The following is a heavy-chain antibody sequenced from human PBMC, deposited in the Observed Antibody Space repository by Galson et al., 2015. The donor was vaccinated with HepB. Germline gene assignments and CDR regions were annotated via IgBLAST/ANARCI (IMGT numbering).Heavy chain of an antibody. V-gene: IGHV3-11*01. CDR3: ARGGYSRNGLDV. CDR2: ISSSGDTT. D-gene: IGHD6-13*01. J-gene: IGHJ6*02. Sequence: SLRLSCAASGFRFSDYYMTWIRQAPGKGLGWVSYISSSGDTTYYVDSVKGRFTISRDNAKNSLDLQMNSLRAEDTAVYYCARGGYSRNGLDVWGQGTTVTVSS. CDR1: GFRFSDYY.